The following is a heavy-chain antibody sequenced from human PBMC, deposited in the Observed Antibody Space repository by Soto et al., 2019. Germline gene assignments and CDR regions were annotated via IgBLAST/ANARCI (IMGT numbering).Heavy chain of an antibody. J-gene: IGHJ6*02. D-gene: IGHD1-26*01. V-gene: IGHV5-51*01. Sequence: GESLKIFCEGPGYSFSTYWIAWVRPMPGKGLEWMGIIYPGESDNRYSPSFQGHVTISSDNSRRTAYLQWRSLRASDTATYYCARRPGGYYGMDVWGQGTTVTVSS. CDR1: GYSFSTYW. CDR3: ARRPGGYYGMDV. CDR2: IYPGESDN.